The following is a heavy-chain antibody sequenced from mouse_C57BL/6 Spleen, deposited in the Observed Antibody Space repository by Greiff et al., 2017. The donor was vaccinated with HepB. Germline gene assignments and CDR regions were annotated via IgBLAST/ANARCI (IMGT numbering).Heavy chain of an antibody. J-gene: IGHJ2*01. CDR1: GYIFTSYW. CDR2: IDPNSGGT. CDR3: ARSGEGAYYRIFDY. V-gene: IGHV1-72*01. Sequence: VKLQQPGAELVKPGASVKLSCKASGYIFTSYWMHWVKQRPGRGLEWIGRIDPNSGGTKCNENFKSRATLTVDKPSSTAYMQLSSLTSEDSAVYYCARSGEGAYYRIFDYWGQGTTLTVSS. D-gene: IGHD2-12*01.